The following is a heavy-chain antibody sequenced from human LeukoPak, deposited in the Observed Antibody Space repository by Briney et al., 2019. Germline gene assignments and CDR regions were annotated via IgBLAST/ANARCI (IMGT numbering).Heavy chain of an antibody. CDR2: ISGSSSAI. Sequence: RGSLRLSCAASGFTFTSYSMNWVRQAPGKGLEWVSYISGSSSAIHYADPVKGRFTISRDNANNSLYLQMNNLRAEDTAVYYCARGCGSLSLGYWGQGTLVAVSS. D-gene: IGHD1-26*01. V-gene: IGHV3-48*04. CDR3: ARGCGSLSLGY. CDR1: GFTFTSYS. J-gene: IGHJ4*02.